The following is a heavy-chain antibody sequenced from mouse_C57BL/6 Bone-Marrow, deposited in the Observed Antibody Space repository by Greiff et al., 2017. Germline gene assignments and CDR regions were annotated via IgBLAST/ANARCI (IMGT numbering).Heavy chain of an antibody. V-gene: IGHV5-9*01. CDR2: ISGGGGNT. D-gene: IGHD2-3*01. CDR3: ARHTGWLLPWFAY. CDR1: GFTFSSYT. Sequence: EVKLMESGGGLVKPGGSLKLSCAASGFTFSSYTMSWVRQTPEKRLEWVATISGGGGNTYYPDSVKGRFTISRDNAKNTLYLQMSSLRSEDTALYYCARHTGWLLPWFAYWGQGTLVTVSA. J-gene: IGHJ3*01.